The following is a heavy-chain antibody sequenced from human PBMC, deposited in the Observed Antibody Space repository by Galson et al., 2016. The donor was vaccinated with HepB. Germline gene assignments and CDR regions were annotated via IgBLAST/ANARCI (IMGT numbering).Heavy chain of an antibody. CDR1: GGTFRSYV. D-gene: IGHD3-3*02. CDR3: AREISTHCELDY. J-gene: IGHJ4*02. Sequence: SVKVSCKASGGTFRSYVITRVRQAPGQGLEWMGGIIPVFGTGNYAQKFQGRVTITADESTSTAYMELSSLTSEDTAIYYCAREISTHCELDYWGQGTLVTVSS. CDR2: IIPVFGTG. V-gene: IGHV1-69*13.